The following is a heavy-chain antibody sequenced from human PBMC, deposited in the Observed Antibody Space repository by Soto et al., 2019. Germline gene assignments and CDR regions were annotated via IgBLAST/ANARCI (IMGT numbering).Heavy chain of an antibody. Sequence: PSETLSLTCTVSGDSINHDYWSWIRQPPGKRPEWIGYIYYTGSTTYNPSLESRVTMSVDTSRNQFSLKLSSVNAADTAVYYCAKYRRTEAEGFTLDYWGRATLVTVS. J-gene: IGHJ4*02. V-gene: IGHV4-59*01. CDR2: IYYTGST. D-gene: IGHD6-13*01. CDR1: GDSINHDY. CDR3: AKYRRTEAEGFTLDY.